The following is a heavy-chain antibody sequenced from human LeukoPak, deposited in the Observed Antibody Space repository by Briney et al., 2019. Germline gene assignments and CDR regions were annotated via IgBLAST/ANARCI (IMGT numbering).Heavy chain of an antibody. J-gene: IGHJ5*02. V-gene: IGHV4-4*07. CDR1: GGSINSDS. CDR3: ARRGVVLSNCFDP. D-gene: IGHD2-15*01. Sequence: SETLSLTCTVSGGSINSDSWSWIRQSAGKELEWIGHIFTSGSINYNPSLRSRVTMSVGTSKNQFSLQLSSVTAADTAVYYCARRGVVLSNCFDPWGQGTLVTVSS. CDR2: IFTSGSI.